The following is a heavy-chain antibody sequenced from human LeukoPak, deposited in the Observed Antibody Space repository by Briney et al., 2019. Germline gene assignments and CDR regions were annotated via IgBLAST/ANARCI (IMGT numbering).Heavy chain of an antibody. J-gene: IGHJ3*02. Sequence: SETLSLTCTVSGGSISSSSYYWGWIRQPPGKGLEWIGSIYYSGSTYYNPSLKSRVTISVDTSKNQFSLKLSSVTAADTAVYYCATRVKRITMIVVVRPDAFDIWGQGTMVTVSS. CDR1: GGSISSSSYY. CDR2: IYYSGST. V-gene: IGHV4-39*01. CDR3: ATRVKRITMIVVVRPDAFDI. D-gene: IGHD3-22*01.